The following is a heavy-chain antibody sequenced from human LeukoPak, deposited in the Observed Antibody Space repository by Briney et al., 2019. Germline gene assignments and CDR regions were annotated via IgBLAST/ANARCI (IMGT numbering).Heavy chain of an antibody. J-gene: IGHJ2*01. CDR2: IYYNGST. CDR3: ARDLGTTVVTPKVWGPRGVGRDWYFDL. CDR1: GDSISSGCYY. V-gene: IGHV4-31*03. Sequence: SETLSLTCTVSGDSISSGCYYWSWIRQHPGKGLEWIGYIYYNGSTYYNPSLKSRVTISVDTSKNQFSLKLSSVTAADTAVYYCARDLGTTVVTPKVWGPRGVGRDWYFDLWGRGTLVTVSS. D-gene: IGHD4-23*01.